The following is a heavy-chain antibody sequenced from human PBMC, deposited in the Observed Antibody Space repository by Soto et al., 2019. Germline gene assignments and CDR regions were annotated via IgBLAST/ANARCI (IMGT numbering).Heavy chain of an antibody. V-gene: IGHV4-31*03. CDR3: AREGTTVTTTSHYYYYYYMDV. CDR2: IYYSGST. CDR1: GGSISSGGYY. Sequence: QVQLQESGPGLVKPSQTLSLTCTVSGGSISSGGYYWSWIRQHPGKGLEWIGYIYYSGSTYYNPSLPSRVTISVDTSKNQFSLKLSSVTAADTAVYYCAREGTTVTTTSHYYYYYYMDVWGKGTTVTVSS. D-gene: IGHD4-4*01. J-gene: IGHJ6*03.